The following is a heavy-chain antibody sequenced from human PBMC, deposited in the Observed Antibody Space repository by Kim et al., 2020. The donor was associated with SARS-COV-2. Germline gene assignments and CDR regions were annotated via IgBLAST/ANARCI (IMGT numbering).Heavy chain of an antibody. D-gene: IGHD3-22*01. CDR1: SDSISRGGYY. J-gene: IGHJ4*02. V-gene: IGHV4-31*03. CDR2: IYYSGST. Sequence: SETLSLTCTVSSDSISRGGYYWSWIRQYPGKGLQWIGHIYYSGSTYYNPSLKSRVTISQDTSGNHFSLRLSSVTAADTAVYFCARAKYHYDASGYYYFDYWGQGIVVSVSS. CDR3: ARAKYHYDASGYYYFDY.